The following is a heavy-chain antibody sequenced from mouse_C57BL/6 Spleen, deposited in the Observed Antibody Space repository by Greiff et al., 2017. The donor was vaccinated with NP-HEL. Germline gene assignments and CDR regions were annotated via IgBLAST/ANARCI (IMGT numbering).Heavy chain of an antibody. Sequence: EVNVVESGGDLVKPGGSLKLSCAASGFTFSSYGMSWVRQTPDKRLEWVATISSGGSYTSYPDSVKGRFTISRDNAKNTLYLQMSSLKSEDTAMYYCAREGASTMITTSYFDYWGQGTTLTVSS. CDR2: ISSGGSYT. CDR1: GFTFSSYG. D-gene: IGHD2-4*01. J-gene: IGHJ2*01. CDR3: AREGASTMITTSYFDY. V-gene: IGHV5-6*01.